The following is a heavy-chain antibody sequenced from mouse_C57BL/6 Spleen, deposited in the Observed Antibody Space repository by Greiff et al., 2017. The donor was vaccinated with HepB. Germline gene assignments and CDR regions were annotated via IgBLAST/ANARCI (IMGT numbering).Heavy chain of an antibody. D-gene: IGHD4-1*01. J-gene: IGHJ4*01. V-gene: IGHV2-5*01. CDR1: GFSLTSYG. CDR2: IWRGGST. CDR3: AKKSETGSYAMDY. Sequence: QVQLQQSGPGLVQPSQSLSITCTVSGFSLTSYGVHWVRQSPGKGLEWLGVIWRGGSTDYNAAFMSRLSITKDNSKSQVFFKMNSLQADDTAIYYCAKKSETGSYAMDYWGQGTSVTVSS.